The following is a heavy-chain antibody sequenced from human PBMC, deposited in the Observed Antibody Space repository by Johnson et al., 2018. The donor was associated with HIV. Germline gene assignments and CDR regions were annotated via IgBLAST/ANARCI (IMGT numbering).Heavy chain of an antibody. CDR3: ARTNSGSYYHPGAFDI. J-gene: IGHJ3*02. Sequence: VQLVESGGGVVQPGRSLRLSCAASGLTFDSYSMSWVRQAPGKGLEWVSGIIPSGTGTHYADSVEGRFTISRDNSRNTLYLQMNSLRAEDTAVYYCARTNSGSYYHPGAFDIWGQGTMVTVSS. D-gene: IGHD3-10*01. CDR2: IIPSGTGT. V-gene: IGHV3-23*04. CDR1: GLTFDSYS.